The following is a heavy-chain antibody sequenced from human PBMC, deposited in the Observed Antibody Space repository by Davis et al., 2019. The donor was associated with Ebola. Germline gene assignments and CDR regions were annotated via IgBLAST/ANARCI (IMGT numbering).Heavy chain of an antibody. J-gene: IGHJ2*01. CDR3: ARDRASYYGSGLGWYFDL. V-gene: IGHV1-8*01. CDR2: MNPNSGNT. Sequence: ASVKVSCKASGYTFTSYDINWVRQATGQGLEWMGWMNPNSGNTGYAQKFQGRVTMTTDTSTSTAYMDLRSLRSDDTAVYYCARDRASYYGSGLGWYFDLWGRGTLVTVSS. D-gene: IGHD3-10*01. CDR1: GYTFTSYD.